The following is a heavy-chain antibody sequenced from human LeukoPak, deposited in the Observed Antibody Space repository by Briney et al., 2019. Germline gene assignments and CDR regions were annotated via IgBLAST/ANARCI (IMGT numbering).Heavy chain of an antibody. V-gene: IGHV4-34*01. Sequence: SETLSLTCAVYGGSFSGYYWSWIRQPPGKGLEWIGEINHSGSTNYNPSHKSRVTISVDTSKNQFSLKLSSVTAADTAVYYCARGRITMVRGGNVIDYWGQGTLVTVSS. CDR3: ARGRITMVRGGNVIDY. CDR2: INHSGST. CDR1: GGSFSGYY. D-gene: IGHD3-10*01. J-gene: IGHJ4*02.